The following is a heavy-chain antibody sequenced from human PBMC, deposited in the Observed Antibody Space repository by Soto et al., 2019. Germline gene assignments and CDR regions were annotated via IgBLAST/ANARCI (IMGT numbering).Heavy chain of an antibody. CDR1: GFPFSSYA. J-gene: IGHJ1*01. CDR2: ISGSGGST. V-gene: IGHV3-23*01. CDR3: AKDLGSSGWFKAEYFQH. Sequence: LRLSCAASGFPFSSYAMSWVRQAPGQGLEWVSAISGSGGSTYYADSVKGRFTIYRDNTKNTLYLQMNSLRAEDTAVYYCAKDLGSSGWFKAEYFQHWGQGTLVTVSS. D-gene: IGHD6-19*01.